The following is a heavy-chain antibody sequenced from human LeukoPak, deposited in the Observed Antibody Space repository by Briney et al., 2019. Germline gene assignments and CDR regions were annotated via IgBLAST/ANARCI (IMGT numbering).Heavy chain of an antibody. V-gene: IGHV3-43*01. CDR1: GFTFEVYT. CDR3: AKDIRDTAMVRGGAFDI. J-gene: IGHJ3*02. Sequence: GGSLRLSCAASGFTFEVYTMHWVSEAPAKGLECVSLLSWDCGSTYYADAVKDRFTISRDKSKNSLDLQMNSLTTEDTGLYYCAKDIRDTAMVRGGAFDIWGQGTMVTVSS. D-gene: IGHD5-18*01. CDR2: LSWDCGST.